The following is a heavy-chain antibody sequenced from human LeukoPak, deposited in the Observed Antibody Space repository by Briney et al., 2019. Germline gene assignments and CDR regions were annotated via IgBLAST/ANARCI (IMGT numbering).Heavy chain of an antibody. CDR2: ISSSSTM. J-gene: IGHJ4*02. V-gene: IGHV3-48*02. CDR3: ARMVTSFYYFDS. D-gene: IGHD2-21*02. CDR1: GFTFSSYS. Sequence: GGSLRLSCAASGFTFSSYSMSWVRQAPGKGLEWISFISSSSTMFYADSVKGRFTISRDNAKNSLYLQMNSLRDEDTAVYYCARMVTSFYYFDSWGQGALVTVSS.